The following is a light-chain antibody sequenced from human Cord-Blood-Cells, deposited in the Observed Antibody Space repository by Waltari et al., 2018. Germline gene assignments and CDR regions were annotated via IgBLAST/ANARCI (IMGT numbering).Light chain of an antibody. CDR1: QSVSSY. Sequence: EIVLTQSPATLSLSPGERATLSCRASQSVSSYLAWYQQKPGQAPRLLIYDASNRATGIPARFSCSASETGFTLTISSLEPEDFAVYYCQQRSNWRITFGQGTRLEIK. V-gene: IGKV3-11*01. CDR3: QQRSNWRIT. CDR2: DAS. J-gene: IGKJ5*01.